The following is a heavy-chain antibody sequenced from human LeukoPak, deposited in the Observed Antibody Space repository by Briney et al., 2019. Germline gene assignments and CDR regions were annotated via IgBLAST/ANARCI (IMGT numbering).Heavy chain of an antibody. CDR3: ARAKGAAAAGKYNWFDP. V-gene: IGHV1-2*02. J-gene: IGHJ5*02. CDR1: GYTFIGYY. CDR2: INPNSGGT. Sequence: GASVKVSCRASGYTFIGYYMHWVRQAPGQGLEWMGWINPNSGGTKFAQKFQGRVTMTRDTSISTAYMELTRLRSDDTAVYYCARAKGAAAAGKYNWFDPWGQGTLVTVSS. D-gene: IGHD6-13*01.